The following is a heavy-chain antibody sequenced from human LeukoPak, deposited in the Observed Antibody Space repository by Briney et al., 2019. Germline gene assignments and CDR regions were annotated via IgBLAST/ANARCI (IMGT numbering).Heavy chain of an antibody. V-gene: IGHV1-18*01. D-gene: IGHD3-3*01. CDR3: ARGDRYDFWSGYNFDY. Sequence: GASVKVSCKASGGTFSSYAISWVRQAPGQGLEWMGWISAYNGNTNYAQKLQGRVTMTTDTSTSTAYMELRSLRSDDAAVYYCARGDRYDFWSGYNFDYWGQGTLVTVSS. CDR2: ISAYNGNT. J-gene: IGHJ4*02. CDR1: GGTFSSYA.